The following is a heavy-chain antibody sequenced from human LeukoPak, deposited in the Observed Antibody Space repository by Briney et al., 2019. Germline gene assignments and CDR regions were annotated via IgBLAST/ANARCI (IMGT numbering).Heavy chain of an antibody. CDR2: IYHSGST. J-gene: IGHJ6*03. V-gene: IGHV4-38-2*01. D-gene: IGHD4-11*01. CDR1: GYSISSGYY. CDR3: AGTTNHYYYYYMDV. Sequence: SETLSLTCAVSGYSISSGYYWGWIRQPPGKGLEWIGSIYHSGSTYYNPSLKSRVTISVDTSKNQFSLKLSSVTAADTDVYYCAGTTNHYYYYYMDVWGKGTTVTVSS.